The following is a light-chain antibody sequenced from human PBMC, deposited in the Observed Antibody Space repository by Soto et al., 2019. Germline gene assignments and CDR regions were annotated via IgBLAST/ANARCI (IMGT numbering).Light chain of an antibody. CDR3: SSYTSSSTYV. Sequence: QSALTQPPSVSGSPGQSVIISCTGTSSDVGTYNRVSWYQQPPGTAPKLMIFEVNNRPAGVPDRFTGSKPGNTASLTISGLQAEDEAVYYCSSYTSSSTYVFGTGTKVTVL. J-gene: IGLJ1*01. CDR2: EVN. V-gene: IGLV2-18*02. CDR1: SSDVGTYNR.